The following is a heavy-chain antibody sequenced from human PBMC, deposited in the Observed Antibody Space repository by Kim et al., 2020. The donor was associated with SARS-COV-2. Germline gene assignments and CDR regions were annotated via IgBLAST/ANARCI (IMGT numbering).Heavy chain of an antibody. CDR3: TKYLYGGFAQ. CDR2: VTGSGSAS. D-gene: IGHD2-2*02. V-gene: IGHV3-23*01. Sequence: GGSLRLSCAVSGFPFSSYAMSWVRQAPGKGLEWVSTVTGSGSASYQAYSVKGRFTITRDNSKSMLYMQMNSLRVEDTATYYCTKYLYGGFAQWGQGTLVTVSS. J-gene: IGHJ4*02. CDR1: GFPFSSYA.